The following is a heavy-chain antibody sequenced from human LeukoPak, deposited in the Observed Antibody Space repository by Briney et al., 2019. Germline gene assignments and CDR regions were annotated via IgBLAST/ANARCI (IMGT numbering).Heavy chain of an antibody. CDR3: ARLGYCSSTSCSKQKTAIDY. Sequence: GGSLRLSCAASGFTFSSYGMHWVRQAPGKGLEWVAVISYDGSNKYYADSVKGRFTISRDNSKNTLYLQMNSLRAEDTAVYYCARLGYCSSTSCSKQKTAIDYWGQGTLVTVSS. CDR1: GFTFSSYG. CDR2: ISYDGSNK. D-gene: IGHD2-2*01. V-gene: IGHV3-30*03. J-gene: IGHJ4*02.